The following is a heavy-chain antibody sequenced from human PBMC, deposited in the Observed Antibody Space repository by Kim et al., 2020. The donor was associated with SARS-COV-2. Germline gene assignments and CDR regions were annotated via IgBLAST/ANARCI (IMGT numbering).Heavy chain of an antibody. Sequence: GGSLRLSCAASGFTFSHYGIHWVRLAPGKGLEWVAVISNDGISGYYAYSVRGRFTISRDNSKNTVFLQMNILRGEDTAMYYCSRAMEKFFECWGQGTLVT. CDR1: GFTFSHYG. CDR3: SRAMEKFFEC. CDR2: ISNDGISG. V-gene: IGHV3-30*03. J-gene: IGHJ4*02. D-gene: IGHD3-3*01.